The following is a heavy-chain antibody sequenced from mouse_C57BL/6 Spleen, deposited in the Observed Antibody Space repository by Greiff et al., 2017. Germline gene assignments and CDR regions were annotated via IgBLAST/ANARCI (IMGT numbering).Heavy chain of an antibody. CDR3: ARKPPLGSYGAMDY. V-gene: IGHV1-26*01. Sequence: EVQLQQSGPELVKPGASVKISCKASGYTFTDYYMNWVKQSHGKSLEWIGDINPNNGGTSYNQKFKGKATLTVDKSSSTAYMELRSLTSEDSAVYYCARKPPLGSYGAMDYWGQGTSVTVSS. CDR1: GYTFTDYY. D-gene: IGHD1-1*02. J-gene: IGHJ4*01. CDR2: INPNNGGT.